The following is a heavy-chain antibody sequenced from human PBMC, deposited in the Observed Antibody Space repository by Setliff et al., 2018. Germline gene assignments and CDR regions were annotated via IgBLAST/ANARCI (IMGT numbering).Heavy chain of an antibody. D-gene: IGHD1-26*01. J-gene: IGHJ4*02. V-gene: IGHV4-61*02. CDR2: LHTSGCT. CDR1: GGSISSGSYY. Sequence: PSETLSLTCAVSGGSISSGSYYWSWIRQPAGKGLEWVGRLHTSGCTNYNPSLKSRATISVDTSKNQFSLNLSSVTAADTAVYFCARDNTIVGATDYWGQGTLVTVSS. CDR3: ARDNTIVGATDY.